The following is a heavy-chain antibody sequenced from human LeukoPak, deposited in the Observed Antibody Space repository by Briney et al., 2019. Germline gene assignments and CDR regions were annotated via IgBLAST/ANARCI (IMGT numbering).Heavy chain of an antibody. CDR2: INHSGST. CDR3: AMTWTDYYGMDV. J-gene: IGHJ6*02. CDR1: GGSFSGYY. D-gene: IGHD3/OR15-3a*01. V-gene: IGHV4-34*01. Sequence: SETLSLTCAVYGGSFSGYYWSWIRQPPGKGLEWIGEINHSGSTNYNPSLKSRVTISVDTSKNQFSLKLSSVTAADTAVYYCAMTWTDYYGMDVWGQGTTVTVSS.